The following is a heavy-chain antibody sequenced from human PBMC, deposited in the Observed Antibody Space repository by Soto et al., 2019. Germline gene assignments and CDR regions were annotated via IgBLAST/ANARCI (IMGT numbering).Heavy chain of an antibody. CDR3: AKDHTGADAFDI. D-gene: IGHD7-27*01. CDR2: ISHSGTT. V-gene: IGHV4-4*02. J-gene: IGHJ3*02. CDR1: GGSITHDNW. Sequence: QVQLQESGPGLVKPSETLSLTCAVSGGSITHDNWWNWARQPPGKGLEWIGEISHSGTTIYNPSLKSRVTISVDMSKNQLSLKLTSVTAADTAVYYCAKDHTGADAFDIWGQGIMVTVSS.